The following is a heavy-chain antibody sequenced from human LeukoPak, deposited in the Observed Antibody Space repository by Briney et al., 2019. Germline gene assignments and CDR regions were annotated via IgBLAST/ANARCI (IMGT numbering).Heavy chain of an antibody. CDR2: ISGSGGSP. CDR3: AKDIDSSGYYGTLNY. D-gene: IGHD3-22*01. CDR1: GFTFSSYA. Sequence: PGGSLRLSCAASGFTFSSYAMSWVRQAPGKGLEWVSAISGSGGSPYYADSVKGRFTISRDNSKKTLYLQMNSLRAEDTAVYYCAKDIDSSGYYGTLNYWGQGTLVTVSS. J-gene: IGHJ4*02. V-gene: IGHV3-23*01.